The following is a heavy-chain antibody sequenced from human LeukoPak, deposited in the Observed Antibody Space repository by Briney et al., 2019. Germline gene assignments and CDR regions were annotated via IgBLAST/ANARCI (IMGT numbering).Heavy chain of an antibody. CDR1: QYTFSNYW. J-gene: IGHJ3*01. CDR3: ARHKVLGGITIDVFDL. Sequence: GESLKISRKGLQYTFSNYWITWVRQVPGEGLEWMGMIDPSDTYTKYSPSFQGHVTLSVDKSIDTAYLQWSGLKASDTAIYFCARHKVLGGITIDVFDLWGQGTLVTVSS. CDR2: IDPSDTYT. D-gene: IGHD3-16*01. V-gene: IGHV5-10-1*01.